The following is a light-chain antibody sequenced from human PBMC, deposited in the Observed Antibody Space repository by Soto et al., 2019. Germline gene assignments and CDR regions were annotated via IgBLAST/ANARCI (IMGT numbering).Light chain of an antibody. CDR3: QPYNNWPLT. CDR1: QSINSN. V-gene: IGKV3-15*01. CDR2: GAS. J-gene: IGKJ4*01. Sequence: EKVMTQSPATLSVSPGERATLSCRASQSINSNLAWYQKKPGQPPSLLIYGASTRATGIPARFSGSGSGTEFTLTISSLQSEDFAVYYCQPYNNWPLTFGGGTKVEIK.